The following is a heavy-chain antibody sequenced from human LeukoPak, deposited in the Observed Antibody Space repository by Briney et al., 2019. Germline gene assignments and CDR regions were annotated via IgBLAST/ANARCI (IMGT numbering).Heavy chain of an antibody. D-gene: IGHD3-3*01. CDR2: ISPSGGST. CDR3: ARDQGVAYYDFWSGYYYFDY. CDR1: GYTFTGYW. V-gene: IGHV1-46*01. J-gene: IGHJ4*02. Sequence: ASVKVPCKAFGYTFTGYWMHWVRQAPGQGPEWMGVISPSGGSTIYAQKFKGRVTLTRDMSTSTDYLELSSLRAEDMAVYYCARDQGVAYYDFWSGYYYFDYWGQGTLVTVSS.